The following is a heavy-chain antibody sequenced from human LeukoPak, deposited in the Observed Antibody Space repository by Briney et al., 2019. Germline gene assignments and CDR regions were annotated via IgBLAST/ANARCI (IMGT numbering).Heavy chain of an antibody. V-gene: IGHV1-2*04. CDR2: INPNSGGT. J-gene: IGHJ3*02. Sequence: ASVKVSCKTSGYTFTGYYMHWVRQAPGQGLEWMGWINPNSGGTNYAQKFQGWVTMTRDTSISTAYMELSRLRSDDTAVYYCARVHCSSTSCYVGAFDIWGQGTMVTVSS. CDR3: ARVHCSSTSCYVGAFDI. D-gene: IGHD2-2*01. CDR1: GYTFTGYY.